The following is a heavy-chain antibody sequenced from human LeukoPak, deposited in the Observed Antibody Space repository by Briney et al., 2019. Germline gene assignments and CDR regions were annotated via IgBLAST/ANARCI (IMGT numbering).Heavy chain of an antibody. CDR1: GFTSSSYA. J-gene: IGHJ6*03. CDR2: ISYDGINK. V-gene: IGHV3-30*15. D-gene: IGHD6-13*01. CDR3: ARDLKAATGYYYFYYMDV. Sequence: GGSLRLSCAASGFTSSSYAMQWDRQAPGKGLEWEAVISYDGINKYHADSVRGRFIVCRDHPEITLYLQMSSLRPEDTAVYYCARDLKAATGYYYFYYMDVWGKGTTVTVSS.